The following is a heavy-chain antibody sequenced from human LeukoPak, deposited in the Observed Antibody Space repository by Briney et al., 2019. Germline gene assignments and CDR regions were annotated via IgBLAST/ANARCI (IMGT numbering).Heavy chain of an antibody. CDR1: GGSISSGDYY. D-gene: IGHD1-26*01. CDR2: IYYSGSS. J-gene: IGHJ4*02. V-gene: IGHV4-30-4*01. Sequence: PSETLSLTCTVSGGSISSGDYYWSWIRQPPGKGLEWIGYIYYSGSSYFSPSLKSRVTISVDTSKNQFSLKLSSVTAADTALYYCARLKVDANNYFDYWGQGTLVTGSS. CDR3: ARLKVDANNYFDY.